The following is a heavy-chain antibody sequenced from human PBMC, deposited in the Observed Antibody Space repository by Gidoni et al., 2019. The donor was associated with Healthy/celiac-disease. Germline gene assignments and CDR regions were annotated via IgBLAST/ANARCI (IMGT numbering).Heavy chain of an antibody. V-gene: IGHV4-34*01. CDR3: ARRGYGTTLFDY. CDR2: INHSGST. D-gene: IGHD3-3*01. J-gene: IGHJ4*02. CDR1: GGPLNGYY. Sequence: QVQLKQWGAGLLKASETLSLTCAVYGGPLNGYYWSWIRQPPGKGLEWIGEINHSGSTNYNPSLKSRVTVSVDTAKNQFSLKLSSVTAADPAVYYCARRGYGTTLFDYWGQGTLVTVSS.